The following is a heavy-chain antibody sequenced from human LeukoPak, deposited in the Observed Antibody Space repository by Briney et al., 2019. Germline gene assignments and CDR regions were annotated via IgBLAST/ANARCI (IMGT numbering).Heavy chain of an antibody. CDR3: ARGGPYCSSTSCHLDY. CDR1: GFTVSSNY. D-gene: IGHD2-2*01. J-gene: IGHJ4*02. CDR2: IYSGGST. V-gene: IGHV3-53*05. Sequence: GGSLRLSCAASGFTVSSNYMSWVRQAPGKGLEWVSVIYSGGSTYYADSVKGRFTISRDNSKNTLYLQMNSLRAEDTAVYYCARGGPYCSSTSCHLDYWGQGTLVTVSS.